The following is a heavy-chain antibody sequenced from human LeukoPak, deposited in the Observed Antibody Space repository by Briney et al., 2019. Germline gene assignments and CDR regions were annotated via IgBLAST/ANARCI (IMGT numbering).Heavy chain of an antibody. Sequence: GGSLRLSCAASGFTFSSYGMHWVRQAPGKGLEWVAVISYDGSNKYYADSVKGRFTISRDNSKNTLYLQMNSLRAEDTAVYYCAKDRRSSYDSSGSYYYYYMDVWGKGTTVTVSS. D-gene: IGHD3-22*01. CDR1: GFTFSSYG. V-gene: IGHV3-30*18. CDR2: ISYDGSNK. CDR3: AKDRRSSYDSSGSYYYYYMDV. J-gene: IGHJ6*03.